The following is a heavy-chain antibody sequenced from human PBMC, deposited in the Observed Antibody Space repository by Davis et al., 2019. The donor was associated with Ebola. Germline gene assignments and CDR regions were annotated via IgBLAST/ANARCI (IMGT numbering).Heavy chain of an antibody. D-gene: IGHD1-1*01. CDR3: ARHGPRRETGADY. CDR1: GYSFTSYW. Sequence: PGGSLRLSCKGSGYSFTSYWIGWVRQMPGKGLEWMGIIYPGDSDTRYSPSFQGQVTISADKSISTAYLQWSSLKASDTAMYYCARHGPRRETGADYWGQGTLVTVSS. J-gene: IGHJ4*02. V-gene: IGHV5-51*01. CDR2: IYPGDSDT.